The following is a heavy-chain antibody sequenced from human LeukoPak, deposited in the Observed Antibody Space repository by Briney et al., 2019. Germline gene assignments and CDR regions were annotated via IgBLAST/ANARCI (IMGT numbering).Heavy chain of an antibody. Sequence: SETLSLTCTVSGSSISSGSYYWSWIRQPAGKGLEWIGRIYTSGSTNYNPSLKSRVTISVDTSKNQFSLKLSSVTAADTAVYYCAAAGGASYYYYGMDVWGQGTTVTVSS. V-gene: IGHV4-61*02. CDR2: IYTSGST. D-gene: IGHD6-13*01. CDR3: AAAGGASYYYYGMDV. CDR1: GSSISSGSYY. J-gene: IGHJ6*02.